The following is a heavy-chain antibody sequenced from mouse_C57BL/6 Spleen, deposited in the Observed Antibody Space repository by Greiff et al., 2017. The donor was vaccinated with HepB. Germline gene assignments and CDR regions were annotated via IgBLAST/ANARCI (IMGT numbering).Heavy chain of an antibody. Sequence: EVKVVESGGGLVKPGGSLKLSCAASGFTFSSYAMSWVRQTPEKRLEWVATISDGGSYTYYPDNVKGRFTISRDNAKNNLYLQMSHLKSEDTAMYYCARDRLVDYWGQGTTLTVSS. CDR2: ISDGGSYT. J-gene: IGHJ2*01. CDR3: ARDRLVDY. CDR1: GFTFSSYA. V-gene: IGHV5-4*01.